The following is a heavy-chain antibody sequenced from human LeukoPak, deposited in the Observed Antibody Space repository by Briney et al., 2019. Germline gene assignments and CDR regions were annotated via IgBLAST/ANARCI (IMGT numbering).Heavy chain of an antibody. CDR2: IYPGDSDT. D-gene: IGHD6-6*01. V-gene: IGHV5-51*01. CDR1: GYSFTSYW. CDR3: VRRATSSSGED. Sequence: GESLKISCKGSGYSFTSYWIGWVRQMPGKGLERVGIIYPGDSDTRYSPSFQGQVTVSADKSISTAYLQWSSLKASDTAIYYCVRRATSSSGEDWGQGTLVTVSS. J-gene: IGHJ4*02.